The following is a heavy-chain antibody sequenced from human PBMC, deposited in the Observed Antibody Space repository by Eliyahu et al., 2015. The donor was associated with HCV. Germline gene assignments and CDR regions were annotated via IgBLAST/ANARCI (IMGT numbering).Heavy chain of an antibody. D-gene: IGHD3-10*01. J-gene: IGHJ4*02. V-gene: IGHV3-23*01. Sequence: EVQLLESGGALVQPGGSLRLSXAASGFTFTXXSMSWVRQAPGKGLEWVSGISSSGAGTYYADSVKGRFTISRDNSKNTLYLQMSSLRADDTAVYYCANVGGHITLVRGSSGGYWGQGTLVTVSS. CDR3: ANVGGHITLVRGSSGGY. CDR1: GFTFTXXS. CDR2: ISSSGAGT.